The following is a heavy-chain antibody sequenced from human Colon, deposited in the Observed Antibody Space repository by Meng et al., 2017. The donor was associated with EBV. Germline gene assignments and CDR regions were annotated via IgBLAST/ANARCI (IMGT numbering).Heavy chain of an antibody. J-gene: IGHJ5*02. CDR3: ARTNYGDYNWFDP. D-gene: IGHD4-17*01. Sequence: QVQLQESGPGLVKPSQTLSLTCTVSGGPISSGNHYWSWIRQHPGKGLEYIGYIYYSGSTYYNPSLKSRVIISVDTSKNQFSLRLNSVTAADTAVYFCARTNYGDYNWFDPWGQGTLVTVSA. CDR2: IYYSGST. V-gene: IGHV4-31*03. CDR1: GGPISSGNHY.